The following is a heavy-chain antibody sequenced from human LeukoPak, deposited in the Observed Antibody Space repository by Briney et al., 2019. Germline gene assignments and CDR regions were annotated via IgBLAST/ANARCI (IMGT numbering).Heavy chain of an antibody. D-gene: IGHD2-21*02. V-gene: IGHV3-7*01. CDR3: ARDPRLGDGAFDI. J-gene: IGHJ3*02. CDR1: GFTFSSYW. Sequence: GGSLRLSCAASGFTFSSYWMSWVRQAPGKGLEWVANIKQDGSEKYYVDSVKGRFTISRDNAKNSLYLQMNSLRAEDTAVYYCARDPRLGDGAFDIWGQGTMVTVSS. CDR2: IKQDGSEK.